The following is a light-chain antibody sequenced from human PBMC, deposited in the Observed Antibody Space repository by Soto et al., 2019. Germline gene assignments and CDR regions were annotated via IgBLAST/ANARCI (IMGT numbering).Light chain of an antibody. V-gene: IGKV1-6*02. CDR2: AAS. CDR1: QGITDD. J-gene: IGKJ4*01. Sequence: AIQMTQSPSSLSASVGDRVTITCRASQGITDDLNWYQQKPGKAPKLLIYAASSSQTGVPPGFSGSGSGTDFILTISSLQPEDFATYYCQQDHSYPFTFGGGTKVEIK. CDR3: QQDHSYPFT.